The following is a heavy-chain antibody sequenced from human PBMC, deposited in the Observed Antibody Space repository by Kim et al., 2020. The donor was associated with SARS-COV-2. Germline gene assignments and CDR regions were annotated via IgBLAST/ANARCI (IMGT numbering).Heavy chain of an antibody. CDR2: ISYDGSNK. CDR1: GFTFSSYG. V-gene: IGHV3-30*18. J-gene: IGHJ6*02. CDR3: AKDVVNAMESFDV. Sequence: GGSLRLSCAASGFTFSSYGMHWVRQAPGKGLEWVAVISYDGSNKYYADSVKGRFTISRDNSKNTLYLQMNSLRAEDTAVYYCAKDVVNAMESFDVWGHG. D-gene: IGHD3-22*01.